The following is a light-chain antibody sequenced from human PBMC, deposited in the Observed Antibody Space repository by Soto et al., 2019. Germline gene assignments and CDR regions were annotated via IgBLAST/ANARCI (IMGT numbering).Light chain of an antibody. V-gene: IGLV2-23*02. Sequence: QSVLTQPASVSGSPGQSITISCTGTSSDVGSYNLVSWFQQHPGKAPKLFIYEVNRRPSGVSDRLSGSKSANAASLTISGLQAEDEADYYCFSYAGAGTLVFGTGTKVTVL. CDR1: SSDVGSYNL. J-gene: IGLJ1*01. CDR2: EVN. CDR3: FSYAGAGTLV.